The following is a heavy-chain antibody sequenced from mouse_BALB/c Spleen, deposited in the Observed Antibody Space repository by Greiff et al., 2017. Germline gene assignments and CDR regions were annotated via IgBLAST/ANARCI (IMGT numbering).Heavy chain of an antibody. D-gene: IGHD2-1*01. CDR2: IWSGGST. J-gene: IGHJ2*01. Sequence: VKLVESGPGLVQPSQSLSITCTVSGFSLTSYGVHWVRQSPGKGLEWLGVIWSGGSTDYNAAFISRLSISKDNSKSQVFFKMNSLQANDTAIYYCARNGGNYVFFDYWGQGTTLTVSS. V-gene: IGHV2-2*02. CDR1: GFSLTSYG. CDR3: ARNGGNYVFFDY.